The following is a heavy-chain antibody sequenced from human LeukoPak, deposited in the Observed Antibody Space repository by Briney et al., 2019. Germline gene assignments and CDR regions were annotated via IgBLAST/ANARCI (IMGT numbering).Heavy chain of an antibody. D-gene: IGHD1-26*01. CDR3: ARDSLGGSYPVIDY. Sequence: GRSLRLSCAASGFTFSSYGMHWVRQAPGKGLEWVAVIWYDGSSKYYADSVKGRFTISRDNSKNTLYLQMNSLRAEDTAVYYCARDSLGGSYPVIDYWGQGTLVTVSS. V-gene: IGHV3-33*01. J-gene: IGHJ4*02. CDR2: IWYDGSSK. CDR1: GFTFSSYG.